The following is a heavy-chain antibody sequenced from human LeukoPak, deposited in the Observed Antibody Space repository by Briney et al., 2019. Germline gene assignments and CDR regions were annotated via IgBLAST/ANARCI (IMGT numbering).Heavy chain of an antibody. CDR1: GFTFSDYY. Sequence: KSGGSLRLSCAASGFTFSDYYMSWIRQAPGKGLEWVSYISSSSSYTNYADSVKGRFTISRANAKNSLYLQMNSLRAEDTAVYYCARTPYSSGYYYDDYWGQGTLVTVSS. D-gene: IGHD3-22*01. J-gene: IGHJ4*02. V-gene: IGHV3-11*06. CDR3: ARTPYSSGYYYDDY. CDR2: ISSSSSYT.